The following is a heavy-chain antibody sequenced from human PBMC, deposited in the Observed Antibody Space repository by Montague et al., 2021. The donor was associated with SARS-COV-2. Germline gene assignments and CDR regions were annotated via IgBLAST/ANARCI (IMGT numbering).Heavy chain of an antibody. Sequence: TLSLTCAVSGGSISSGGYSWNWIRQPPGKGLEWIGYIYHRGSTYYXXXLKSRVTISLDSSKNQFSLNLTSVTAADTAVYYCARGSMVRGGKVYYGADVWGQGTTVTVSS. CDR1: GGSISSGGYS. D-gene: IGHD3-10*01. CDR2: IYHRGST. V-gene: IGHV4-30-2*01. J-gene: IGHJ6*02. CDR3: ARGSMVRGGKVYYGADV.